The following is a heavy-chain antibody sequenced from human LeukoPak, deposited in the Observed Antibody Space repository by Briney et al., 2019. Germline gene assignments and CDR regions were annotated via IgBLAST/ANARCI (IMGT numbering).Heavy chain of an antibody. CDR1: GYTFTSYG. J-gene: IGHJ6*02. V-gene: IGHV1-18*01. CDR2: ISAYNGNT. D-gene: IGHD5-12*01. Sequence: ASVTVSCKASGYTFTSYGISWVRQAPGQGLEWMGWISAYNGNTNYAQKLQGRVTMTTDTSTSTAYMELRSLRSDDTAVYYCARDSGYDFYYYYGMDVWGQGTTVTVSS. CDR3: ARDSGYDFYYYYGMDV.